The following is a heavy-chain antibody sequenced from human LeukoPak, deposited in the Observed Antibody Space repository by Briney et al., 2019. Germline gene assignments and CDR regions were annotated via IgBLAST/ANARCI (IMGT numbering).Heavy chain of an antibody. CDR3: ARGGGDYYYMDV. D-gene: IGHD4-17*01. V-gene: IGHV4-34*01. CDR1: GFTFSSYE. Sequence: PGGSLRLSCAASGFTFSSYEMNWIRQPPGKGLEWIGEISHGRSTNYNPSLERRVTLSVDTSKNQISLKLTSVTAADTAVYFCARGGGDYYYMDVWGKGTTVTVSS. CDR2: ISHGRST. J-gene: IGHJ6*03.